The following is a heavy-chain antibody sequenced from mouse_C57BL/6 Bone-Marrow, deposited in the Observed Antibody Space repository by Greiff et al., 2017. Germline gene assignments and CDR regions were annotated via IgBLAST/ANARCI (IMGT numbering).Heavy chain of an antibody. Sequence: EVHLVESGGGLVKPGGSLKLSCAASGFTFSDYGMHWVRQAPEKGLEWVAYISSGSSTIYYADTVKGRFTISRDNAKNTLFLQMTRLRSEDTAMYYCARGGYPHYYAMDYWGQGTSVTVSS. J-gene: IGHJ4*01. CDR3: ARGGYPHYYAMDY. V-gene: IGHV5-17*01. D-gene: IGHD2-2*01. CDR1: GFTFSDYG. CDR2: ISSGSSTI.